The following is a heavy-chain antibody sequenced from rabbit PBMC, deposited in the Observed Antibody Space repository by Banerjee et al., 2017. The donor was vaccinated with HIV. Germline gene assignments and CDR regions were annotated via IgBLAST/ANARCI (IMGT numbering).Heavy chain of an antibody. CDR1: GFSFSSSYY. Sequence: QEQLEESGGGLVKPEGSLTLTCTASGFSFSSSYYMCWVRQAPGKGLEWVACIYAGSSGSTFYANWAKGRFTISKTSSTTVTLQVTSLTAADTATYFCARDPYADDTGHGYGFNLWGPGTLVTVS. CDR2: IYAGSSGST. D-gene: IGHD6-1*01. V-gene: IGHV1S45*01. CDR3: ARDPYADDTGHGYGFNL. J-gene: IGHJ4*01.